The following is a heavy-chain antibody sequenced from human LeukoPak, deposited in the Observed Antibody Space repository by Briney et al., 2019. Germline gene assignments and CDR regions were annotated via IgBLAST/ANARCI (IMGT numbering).Heavy chain of an antibody. D-gene: IGHD2-21*01. Sequence: ASVKVSCKASGYTFTSYDINWVRQATGQGLEWMGWMNPNSGSTGYAQKFQGRVTITRNTAISPAYMELRSLRSEDTAVYYCARGRLSVRAVIAILKYNWFDPWGQGTLVTVSS. V-gene: IGHV1-8*03. CDR2: MNPNSGST. CDR1: GYTFTSYD. CDR3: ARGRLSVRAVIAILKYNWFDP. J-gene: IGHJ5*02.